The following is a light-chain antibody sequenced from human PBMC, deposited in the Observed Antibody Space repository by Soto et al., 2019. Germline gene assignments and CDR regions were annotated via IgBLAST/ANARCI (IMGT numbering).Light chain of an antibody. J-gene: IGLJ1*01. V-gene: IGLV1-40*01. Sequence: VLTQPPSVSGAPGQRVTISCTGSSSNIGAGYDVHWYQHQPGTAPKLLIYGGSSRPSGVPDRFSGSKSGTPASLAITGLQAEDEADYYCQSYDRSLSGTVFGTGTKVTVL. CDR2: GGS. CDR3: QSYDRSLSGTV. CDR1: SSNIGAGYD.